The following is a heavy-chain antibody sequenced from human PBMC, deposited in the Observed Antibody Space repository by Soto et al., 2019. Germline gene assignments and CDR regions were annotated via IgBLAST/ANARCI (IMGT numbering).Heavy chain of an antibody. Sequence: EVQLVESGGGLVQPGGSLRLSCAASGFTFSDHYMDWFPQAPGKGREGVGRSRNKANSYSTEYAASVKGRFTISRDESKNSLYLQMNSLKTEDTAVYYCARFSGSYTRGLDYWGQGTLVTVSS. CDR2: SRNKANSYST. J-gene: IGHJ4*02. D-gene: IGHD1-26*01. CDR1: GFTFSDHY. CDR3: ARFSGSYTRGLDY. V-gene: IGHV3-72*01.